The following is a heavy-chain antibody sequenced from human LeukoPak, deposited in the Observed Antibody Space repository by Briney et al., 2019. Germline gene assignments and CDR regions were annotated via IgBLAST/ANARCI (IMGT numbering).Heavy chain of an antibody. V-gene: IGHV4-59*01. D-gene: IGHD5-18*01. CDR1: GGSISSYY. Sequence: SETLSLTCTVSGGSISSYYWSWIRQPPGKGLEWIGYIYYSGSTNYNPSLKSRVTISVDTSKNQFFLKLSSVTAADTAVYYCARTVDTAMASYYYYYYMDVWGKGTTVTVSS. CDR2: IYYSGST. J-gene: IGHJ6*03. CDR3: ARTVDTAMASYYYYYYMDV.